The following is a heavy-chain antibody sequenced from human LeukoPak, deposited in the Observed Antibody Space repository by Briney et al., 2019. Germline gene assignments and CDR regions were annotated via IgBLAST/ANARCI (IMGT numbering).Heavy chain of an antibody. CDR2: ISSSSSTI. V-gene: IGHV3-48*04. J-gene: IGHJ4*02. CDR1: GFAFSSYS. CDR3: ARDRQWPSGSFDY. D-gene: IGHD6-19*01. Sequence: PGGSLRLSCAASGFAFSSYSMNWVRQAPGKGLEWVSSISSSSSTIYYADSVKGRFTISRDNAKNSLYLQMNSLRAEDTAVYYCARDRQWPSGSFDYWGQGTLVTVSS.